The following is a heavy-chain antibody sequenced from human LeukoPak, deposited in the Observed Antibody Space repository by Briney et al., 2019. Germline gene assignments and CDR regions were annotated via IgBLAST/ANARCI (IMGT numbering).Heavy chain of an antibody. Sequence: GASVKVSCKACGYTFTGYYMHGVRQAPGQGLEWMGWSNPNSGGTNYAKKFQGRVPMTRDTSISTAYMELSRLSFFVQAVDGLGGFGWLTWRHEWFDYWGQGTLVTVSS. J-gene: IGHJ4*02. CDR1: GYTFTGYY. CDR3: GGFGWLTWRHEWFDY. D-gene: IGHD3-9*01. CDR2: SNPNSGGT. V-gene: IGHV1-2*02.